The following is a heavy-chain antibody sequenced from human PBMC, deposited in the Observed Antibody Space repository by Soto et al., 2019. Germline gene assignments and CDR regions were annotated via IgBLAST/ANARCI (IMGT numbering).Heavy chain of an antibody. CDR1: GDTFTDYY. V-gene: IGHV1-2*04. J-gene: IGHJ6*03. CDR2: INPNSGVT. CDR3: ARESGGAMATLDHYYFYMDV. Sequence: QVQLVQSGAEVKKPGASVNVSCRSSGDTFTDYYMHWVRQAPGQGLEWMGWINPNSGVTKYAQKFQGWVTMTRDTSIRTVYMQLSRLRSDDTAVYYCARESGGAMATLDHYYFYMDVWGTGTTVTVSS. D-gene: IGHD3-16*01.